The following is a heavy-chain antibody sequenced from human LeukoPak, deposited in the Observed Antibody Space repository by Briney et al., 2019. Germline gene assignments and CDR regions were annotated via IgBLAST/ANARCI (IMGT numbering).Heavy chain of an antibody. CDR1: GGSISSYY. CDR3: ARGGSSSWYGDAFDI. Sequence: SETLSLTCTVSGGSISSYYWTWIRQPPGLGLEWIGEINHSGSTNYNPSLKSRVTMSVDTSQNQFSLNLTSVTAADTAVYYCARGGSSSWYGDAFDIWGQGTMVTVSS. D-gene: IGHD6-13*01. CDR2: INHSGST. V-gene: IGHV4-34*01. J-gene: IGHJ3*02.